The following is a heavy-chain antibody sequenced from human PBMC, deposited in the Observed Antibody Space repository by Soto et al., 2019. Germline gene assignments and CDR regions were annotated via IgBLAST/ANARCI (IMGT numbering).Heavy chain of an antibody. CDR2: MKSKSEGETT. V-gene: IGHV3-15*01. J-gene: IGHJ4*02. D-gene: IGHD3-9*01. Sequence: GGSLRLSCAASGFTFNNAWMGWVRQAPGQGLEWVGHMKSKSEGETTDYAAPVKGRFTISRDDSKNTVYLQMNSLTTEDTAVYYCTAQFYFDASCYSFDLWGQGTLVTVSS. CDR1: GFTFNNAW. CDR3: TAQFYFDASCYSFDL.